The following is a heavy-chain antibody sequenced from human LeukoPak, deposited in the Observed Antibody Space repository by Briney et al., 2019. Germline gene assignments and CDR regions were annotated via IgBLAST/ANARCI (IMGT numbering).Heavy chain of an antibody. V-gene: IGHV3-23*01. J-gene: IGHJ4*02. Sequence: GGSLRLSCVASGFIFSKHAMSWVRQAPGKGLEWVSGLSGSGSSTDYADSVKGRFTVSRDNSKNTLFLQMNSLRAEDTAVYYRVLVQDIVVVVAAPFDYWGQGTLVTVSS. CDR2: LSGSGSST. CDR3: VLVQDIVVVVAAPFDY. CDR1: GFIFSKHA. D-gene: IGHD2-15*01.